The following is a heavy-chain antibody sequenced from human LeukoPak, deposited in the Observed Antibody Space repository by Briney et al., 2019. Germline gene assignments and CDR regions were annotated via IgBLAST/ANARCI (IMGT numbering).Heavy chain of an antibody. J-gene: IGHJ6*02. V-gene: IGHV3-9*01. CDR3: AKEIYSWGAMVENYYYGMDV. Sequence: PGGSLRLSCAASGFTFDDYAMRWVRHAPGKGREWVSGISWNSGSIGYADSVKGRFTISRDNAKNSLYLQMNSLRAEDTALYYCAKEIYSWGAMVENYYYGMDVWGQGTTVTVSS. CDR1: GFTFDDYA. D-gene: IGHD5-18*01. CDR2: ISWNSGSI.